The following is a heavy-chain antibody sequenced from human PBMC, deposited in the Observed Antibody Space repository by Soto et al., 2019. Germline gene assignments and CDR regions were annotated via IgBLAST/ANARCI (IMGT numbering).Heavy chain of an antibody. CDR1: GFSFSSYA. CDR3: AKGVSYYSYYGMDV. J-gene: IGHJ6*02. V-gene: IGHV3-23*01. CDR2: ISGSGGNT. Sequence: HGGSLRLSCAVSGFSFSSYAMSWVRQAPGKGLEWVSTISGSGGNTYYADSVKGRFTISRDNSKNTLYLQMDSLGVEDTAVYYCAKGVSYYSYYGMDVWGQGTTVTVSS.